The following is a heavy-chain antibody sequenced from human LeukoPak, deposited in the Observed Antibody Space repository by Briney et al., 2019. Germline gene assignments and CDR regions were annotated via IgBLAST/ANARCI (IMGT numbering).Heavy chain of an antibody. J-gene: IGHJ4*02. V-gene: IGHV3-30*03. CDR3: ARDPNYGDPYFDY. CDR1: GFTFSTYG. CDR2: ISYNGDTT. D-gene: IGHD4-17*01. Sequence: PGRSLRLSCAASGFTFSTYGMHWVRQAPGKGLEWVAVISYNGDTTYYADSLKGRFTISRDNSKNTLYLQMNSLRAEDTAVYYCARDPNYGDPYFDYWGQGTLVTVSS.